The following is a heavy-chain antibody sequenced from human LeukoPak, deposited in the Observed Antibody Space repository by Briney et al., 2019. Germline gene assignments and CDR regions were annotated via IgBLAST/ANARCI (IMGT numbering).Heavy chain of an antibody. D-gene: IGHD7-27*01. CDR2: IIPILGIA. Sequence: ASVKVSCKASGGTFSSYAISWVRQAPGQGLEWMGRIIPILGIANYAQKLQGRVTITADKSTSTAYMELSSLRSEDMAVYYCASDRRLGIDCWGQGTLVTVSS. CDR1: GGTFSSYA. CDR3: ASDRRLGIDC. V-gene: IGHV1-69*04. J-gene: IGHJ4*02.